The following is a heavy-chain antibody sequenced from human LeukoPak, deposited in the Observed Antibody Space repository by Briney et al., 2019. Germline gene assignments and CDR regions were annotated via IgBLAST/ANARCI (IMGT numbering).Heavy chain of an antibody. J-gene: IGHJ4*02. CDR1: GYTFTSYG. D-gene: IGHD1-26*01. V-gene: IGHV1-69*13. CDR3: ASSVVGATMGFDY. Sequence: ASVKVSCKASGYTFTSYGISWVRQAPGQGLEWMGGIIPIFGTANYAQKFQGRVTITADGSTSTAYMELSSLRSEDTAVYYCASSVVGATMGFDYWGQGTLVTVSS. CDR2: IIPIFGTA.